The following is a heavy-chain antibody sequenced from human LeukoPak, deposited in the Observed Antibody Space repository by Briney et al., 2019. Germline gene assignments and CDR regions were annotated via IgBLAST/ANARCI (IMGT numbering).Heavy chain of an antibody. CDR3: ARVGGAPPGRHNGFAP. Sequence: SETLSLTCTVSGGSISSSSYYWGWIRQPPGKGLEWIGSIYYSGSTYYNPSLKSRVTISVDTSKNQFSLKLSSVTAADTAVFYCARVGGAPPGRHNGFAPWGQGPLVTVSS. CDR2: IYYSGST. CDR1: GGSISSSSYY. V-gene: IGHV4-39*07. J-gene: IGHJ5*02. D-gene: IGHD3-16*01.